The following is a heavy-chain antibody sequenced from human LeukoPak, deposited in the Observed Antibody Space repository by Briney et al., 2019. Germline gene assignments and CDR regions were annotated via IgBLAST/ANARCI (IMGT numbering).Heavy chain of an antibody. V-gene: IGHV4-34*01. CDR3: AREAAVAKRGDYFDY. CDR2: INHSGST. CDR1: GGSFSGYY. Sequence: SETLSLTCAVYGGSFSGYYWSWIRQPPGKGLEWIGEINHSGSTNYNPSLKSRVIISVDTSKNQVSLKLSSVTAADTTVNYCAREAAVAKRGDYFDYWGQGSLV. J-gene: IGHJ4*02. D-gene: IGHD4-23*01.